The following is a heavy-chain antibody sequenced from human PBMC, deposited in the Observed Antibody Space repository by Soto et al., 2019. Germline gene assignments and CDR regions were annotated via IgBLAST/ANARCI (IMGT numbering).Heavy chain of an antibody. D-gene: IGHD1-26*01. J-gene: IGHJ6*03. CDR3: AREHGTTYYYMDV. Sequence: SETLSLTCTVSGGSISSYYWSWIRQPPGKGLEWIGYVYYSGSTNYNPSLKSRVTISVDTSKNQFSLKLSSVTAADTAVYYCAREHGTTYYYMDVRGKGTTVTVSS. CDR2: VYYSGST. V-gene: IGHV4-59*01. CDR1: GGSISSYY.